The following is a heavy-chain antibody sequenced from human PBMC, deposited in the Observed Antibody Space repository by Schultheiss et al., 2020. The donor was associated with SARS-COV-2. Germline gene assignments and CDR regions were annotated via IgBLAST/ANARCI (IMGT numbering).Heavy chain of an antibody. J-gene: IGHJ4*02. D-gene: IGHD6-19*01. Sequence: GGSLRLSCAASGFTFSDYYMSWIRQAPGKGLEWVSYISSSGSTIYYADSMKGRFTISRDNAKNSLYLQMNSLRAEDTAVYYCARALAGTLHYFDYWGQGTLVTVSS. CDR3: ARALAGTLHYFDY. CDR2: ISSSGSTI. V-gene: IGHV3-11*01. CDR1: GFTFSDYY.